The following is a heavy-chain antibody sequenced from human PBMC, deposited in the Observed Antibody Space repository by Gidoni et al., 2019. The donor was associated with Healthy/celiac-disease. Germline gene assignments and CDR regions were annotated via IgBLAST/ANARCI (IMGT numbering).Heavy chain of an antibody. D-gene: IGHD3-22*01. Sequence: QLQLQESGSGLVKPSETLSLTCTVSGGSISSSSYYWGWIRQPPGKGLEWIGSIYYSGSTYYNPSLKSRVTISVDTSKNQFSLKLSSVTAADTAVYYCARQGTPITMIPSYYFDYWGQGTLVTVSS. J-gene: IGHJ4*02. CDR1: GGSISSSSYY. CDR2: IYYSGST. V-gene: IGHV4-39*01. CDR3: ARQGTPITMIPSYYFDY.